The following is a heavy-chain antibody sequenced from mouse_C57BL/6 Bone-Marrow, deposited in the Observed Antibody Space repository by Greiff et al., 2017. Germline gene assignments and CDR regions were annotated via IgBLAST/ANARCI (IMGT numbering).Heavy chain of an antibody. CDR1: GYTFTSYW. Sequence: QVQLQQPGAELVMPGASVKLSCKASGYTFTSYWMHWVKQRPGQGLEWIGEIDPSDSYTNYNQKFKGKSTLTLDKSSSTAYMQLSSLTSEDSAVYYCARRDWDGDYWGQGTTLTVSS. CDR2: IDPSDSYT. V-gene: IGHV1-69*01. D-gene: IGHD4-1*01. J-gene: IGHJ2*01. CDR3: ARRDWDGDY.